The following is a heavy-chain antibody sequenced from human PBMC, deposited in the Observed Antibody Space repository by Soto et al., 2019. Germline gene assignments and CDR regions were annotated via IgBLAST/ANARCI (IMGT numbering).Heavy chain of an antibody. CDR3: ARDSGYGSRASVNHYLDY. CDR2: ISGSGGST. D-gene: IGHD3-10*01. J-gene: IGHJ4*01. Sequence: PGGSLRLSCAASGFTFSSYAMSWVRQAPGKGLEWVSAISGSGGSTYYADFVKGRFTISRDNSKNTLYLQMNSLRAEDTAVYYCARDSGYGSRASVNHYLDYWGQGALVTVSS. CDR1: GFTFSSYA. V-gene: IGHV3-23*01.